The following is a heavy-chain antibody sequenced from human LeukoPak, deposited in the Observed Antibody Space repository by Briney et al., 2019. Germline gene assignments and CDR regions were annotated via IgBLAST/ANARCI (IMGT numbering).Heavy chain of an antibody. V-gene: IGHV3-53*01. J-gene: IGHJ6*02. CDR2: IYSGGST. D-gene: IGHD3-9*01. CDR1: GFTVSSNY. CDR3: ARGRYGEGGEYYYYGMDV. Sequence: PGGSLRLSCAASGFTVSSNYMSWVRQAPGKGLEWVSVIYSGGSTYYADSVKGRFTISRDNSKNTLYLQMNSLRAEDTAVYYCARGRYGEGGEYYYYGMDVWGQGTTVTVSS.